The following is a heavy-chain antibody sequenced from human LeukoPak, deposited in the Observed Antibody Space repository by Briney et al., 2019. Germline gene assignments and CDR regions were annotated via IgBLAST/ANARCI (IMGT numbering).Heavy chain of an antibody. CDR2: ISGSGGST. J-gene: IGHJ6*02. D-gene: IGHD1-26*01. Sequence: GGPLRLSCAASGFTFSTYAMTWVRRAPGRGLEWVSAISGSGGSTYYADSVKGRFTISRDNSKNTLSLEMNSLRAEDTAVYYCAKDGYSGSYYYYYGMDVWGQGTTVTVSS. CDR1: GFTFSTYA. CDR3: AKDGYSGSYYYYYGMDV. V-gene: IGHV3-23*01.